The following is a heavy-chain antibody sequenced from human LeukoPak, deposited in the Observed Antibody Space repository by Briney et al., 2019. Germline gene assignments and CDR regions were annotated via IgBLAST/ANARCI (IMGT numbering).Heavy chain of an antibody. CDR2: ISSDGGNN. J-gene: IGHJ4*02. V-gene: IGHV3-30*04. CDR1: GFTFSSHA. CDR3: ARKPDYGDYGDY. D-gene: IGHD4-17*01. Sequence: GGSLRLSCAASGFTFSSHAMHWVRQAPGKGLEWVAVISSDGGNNYSADSVKGRFTISIDNSKNTLYLQMNSLRGEDTAVYYCARKPDYGDYGDYWGQGTLVTVSS.